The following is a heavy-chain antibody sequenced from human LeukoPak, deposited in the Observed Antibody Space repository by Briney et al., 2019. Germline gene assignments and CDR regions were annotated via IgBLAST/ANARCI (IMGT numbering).Heavy chain of an antibody. D-gene: IGHD4-17*01. CDR2: INPNSGGT. V-gene: IGHV1-2*02. CDR1: GGTFSSYA. CDR3: ARDGGGYGDFPLDY. J-gene: IGHJ4*02. Sequence: ASVKVSCKASGGTFSSYAISWVRQAPGQGLEWMGWINPNSGGTNYAQKFQGRVTMTRDTSISTAYMELSRLRSDDTAVYYCARDGGGYGDFPLDYWGQGTLVTVSS.